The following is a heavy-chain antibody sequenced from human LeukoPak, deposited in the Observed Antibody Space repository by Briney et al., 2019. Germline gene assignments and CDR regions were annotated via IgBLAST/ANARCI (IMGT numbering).Heavy chain of an antibody. CDR3: AKGPAAGIGGWFDP. J-gene: IGHJ5*02. V-gene: IGHV3-9*01. D-gene: IGHD6-13*01. Sequence: GGSLRLSCVASGFTVSNYFMSCVRQAPGKGLEWVSGISWNSGSIGYADSVKGRSTISRDNAKNSLYLQMNSLRAEDTALYYCAKGPAAGIGGWFDPWGQGTLVTVSS. CDR1: GFTVSNYF. CDR2: ISWNSGSI.